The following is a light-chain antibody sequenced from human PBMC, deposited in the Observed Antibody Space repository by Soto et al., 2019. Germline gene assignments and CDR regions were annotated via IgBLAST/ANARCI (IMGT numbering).Light chain of an antibody. CDR3: QQGSTWPLT. CDR2: GAS. J-gene: IGKJ4*01. V-gene: IGKV3D-20*02. Sequence: EIVLTQSPGTLSLSPGARATLSCRASQSVSSGYLAWYQQKPGQAPRLLIYGASTRATGIPDRFSGSGSGTDLTITISSLQSEDCEVYDGQQGSTWPLTFGGGTKVDIK. CDR1: QSVSSGY.